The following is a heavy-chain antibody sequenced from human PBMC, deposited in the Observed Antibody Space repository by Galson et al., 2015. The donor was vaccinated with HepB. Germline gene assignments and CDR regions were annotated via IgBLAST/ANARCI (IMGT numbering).Heavy chain of an antibody. CDR2: IYPRDSKI. V-gene: IGHV5-51*01. CDR3: VRHPFSGSSSVSYYYYYMDA. CDR1: GYTFTSYW. D-gene: IGHD6-6*01. J-gene: IGHJ6*03. Sequence: QSGAEVKKPGESLKISCKASGYTFTSYWIGWVRQMPGKGLEWMGSIYPRDSKIRYSRPFQGHVTLSADTSISTAYLQWTSLKASDTATYFCVRHPFSGSSSVSYYYYYMDAWGKGTTVTVTS.